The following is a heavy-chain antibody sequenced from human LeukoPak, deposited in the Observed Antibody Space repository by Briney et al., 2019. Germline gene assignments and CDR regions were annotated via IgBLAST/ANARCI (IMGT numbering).Heavy chain of an antibody. CDR1: GFTFDDYA. D-gene: IGHD5-18*01. V-gene: IGHV3-9*01. CDR2: ISWNSGSI. Sequence: GRSLRLSCAASGFTFDDYAMHWVRQAPRKGLEWVSGISWNSGSIGYADSVKGRYTISRDNAKNSLYLQMNSLRAEDTALYYCVRGYSYGDRFDYWGQGTLVTVSS. J-gene: IGHJ4*02. CDR3: VRGYSYGDRFDY.